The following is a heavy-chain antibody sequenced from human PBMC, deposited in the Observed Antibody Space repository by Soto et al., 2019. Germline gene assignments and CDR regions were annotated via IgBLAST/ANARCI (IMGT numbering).Heavy chain of an antibody. CDR3: ARVRERYEVSGMDV. D-gene: IGHD5-12*01. CDR1: GGSISRYY. CDR2: IYYSGST. V-gene: IGHV4-59*01. Sequence: ASETPSLTCTGSGGSISRYYWSWIRQPPGKGLEWIGYIYYSGSTNYNPSLKSRVTISVDTSKNQFSLKLSSVTAADTAVYYCARVRERYEVSGMDVWGQGTTVTVSS. J-gene: IGHJ6*02.